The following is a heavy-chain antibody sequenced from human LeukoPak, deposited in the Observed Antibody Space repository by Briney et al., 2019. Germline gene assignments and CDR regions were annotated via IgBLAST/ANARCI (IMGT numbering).Heavy chain of an antibody. CDR2: IYYSGST. V-gene: IGHV4-39*01. D-gene: IGHD3-16*01. CDR1: GGSISSSSYY. CDR3: ARWGISGTDY. J-gene: IGHJ4*02. Sequence: SETLSLTCTVSGGSISSSSYYWGWIRQPPGKGLEWIGSIYYSGSTYYNPSLKSRVTISVDTSKNQFSLKLSSVTAADTAVYYCARWGISGTDYWGQGTLVTVSS.